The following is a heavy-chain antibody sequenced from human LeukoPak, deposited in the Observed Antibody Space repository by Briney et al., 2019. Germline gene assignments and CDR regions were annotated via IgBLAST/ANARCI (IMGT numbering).Heavy chain of an antibody. CDR2: IVVGSGNT. D-gene: IGHD6-13*01. J-gene: IGHJ4*02. V-gene: IGHV1-58*01. Sequence: VKESCKASGFTFTSSAVQWVRQPRGQRLEWIGWIVVGSGNTHYPRKSQERVTITRDRSTSTAYMELSSLRSEDTAVYYCAAGGSSSDYWGAGNPGTVSS. CDR1: GFTFTSSA. CDR3: AAGGSSSDY.